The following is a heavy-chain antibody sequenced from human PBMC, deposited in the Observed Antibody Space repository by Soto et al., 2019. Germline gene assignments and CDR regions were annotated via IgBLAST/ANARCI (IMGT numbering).Heavy chain of an antibody. D-gene: IGHD3-22*01. J-gene: IGHJ4*02. CDR3: AHRGSAYYCDF. Sequence: QITLKESGPTLVKPTQTLTLTCTFSGFSLSTSGVGVGWIRQPPGKALEWLARIYWDDDKRYSPSLKSRLTIPKDTSKNQLVLKTTNMDPVDTATYYCAHRGSAYYCDFWGQGTLVTVSS. V-gene: IGHV2-5*02. CDR2: IYWDDDK. CDR1: GFSLSTSGVG.